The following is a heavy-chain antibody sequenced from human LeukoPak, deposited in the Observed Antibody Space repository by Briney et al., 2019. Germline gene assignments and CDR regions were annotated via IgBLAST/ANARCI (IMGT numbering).Heavy chain of an antibody. J-gene: IGHJ4*02. CDR1: GYTFTGYY. Sequence: GASVKVSCKASGYTFTGYYMHWVPHAPGQGLEWMGWINPNSGGTNYAQKFQGRVTMTRDTSISTAYMELSRLRSDDTAVYYCAASNWGFDFDYWGQGTLVTVSS. CDR3: AASNWGFDFDY. CDR2: INPNSGGT. V-gene: IGHV1-2*02. D-gene: IGHD7-27*01.